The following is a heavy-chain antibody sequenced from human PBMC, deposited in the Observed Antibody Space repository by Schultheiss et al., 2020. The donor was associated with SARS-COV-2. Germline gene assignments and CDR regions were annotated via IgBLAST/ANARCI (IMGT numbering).Heavy chain of an antibody. J-gene: IGHJ4*02. V-gene: IGHV3-15*04. D-gene: IGHD3-10*01. Sequence: GESLKISCAASGFTFSNAWMTWVRQAPGKGLEWVGRIESKADGGTTEYAASVKGRFTISRDDSKSIAYLQMNSLKTEDTAVYYCTRVGYGSGSLDYWGQGTLVTVSS. CDR2: IESKADGGTT. CDR1: GFTFSNAW. CDR3: TRVGYGSGSLDY.